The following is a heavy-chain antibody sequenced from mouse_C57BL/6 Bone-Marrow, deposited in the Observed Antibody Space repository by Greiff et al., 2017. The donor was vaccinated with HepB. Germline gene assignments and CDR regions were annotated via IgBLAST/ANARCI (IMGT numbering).Heavy chain of an antibody. CDR2: INPNNGGT. CDR1: GYTFTDYY. Sequence: EVQLQQSGPELVKPGASVKISCKASGYTFTDYYMNLVKQSHGKSLEWIGDINPNNGGTSYNQKFKGKATLTVDKSSSTAYMELRSLTSEDSAVYYCARPFSVVAPDWYFDVWGTGTTGTVSS. D-gene: IGHD1-1*01. V-gene: IGHV1-26*01. CDR3: ARPFSVVAPDWYFDV. J-gene: IGHJ1*03.